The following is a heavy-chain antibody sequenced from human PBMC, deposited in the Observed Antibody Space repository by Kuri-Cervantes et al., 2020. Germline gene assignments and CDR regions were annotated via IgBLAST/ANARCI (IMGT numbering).Heavy chain of an antibody. J-gene: IGHJ6*02. V-gene: IGHV3-15*01. CDR3: TTRGVLRYFDWLLTYCYGMDV. Sequence: GESLKISCAASGFTFSNAWMSWVRQAPGKGLEWVGRIKSKTDGGTTDYAAPVKGRFTISRDDSKNTLYLQMSSLKTEDTAVYYCTTRGVLRYFDWLLTYCYGMDVWGQGTTVTVSS. CDR2: IKSKTDGGTT. D-gene: IGHD3-9*01. CDR1: GFTFSNAW.